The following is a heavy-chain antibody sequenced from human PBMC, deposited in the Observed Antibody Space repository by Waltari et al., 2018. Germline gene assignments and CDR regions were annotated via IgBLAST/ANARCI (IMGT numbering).Heavy chain of an antibody. CDR1: RPIPRDYA. Sequence: EVQLVESGGALVQPGGSLKLSCAASRPIPRDYAIHWVRQASGKGLEWVGRIRSRFKDDETAYAESAQGRFTISRDDSKNTAYLEMNSLKTDDTAVYYCIRPFEMGIDWGQGTQVTVSS. CDR3: IRPFEMGID. D-gene: IGHD7-27*01. CDR2: IRSRFKDDET. V-gene: IGHV3-73*01. J-gene: IGHJ4*02.